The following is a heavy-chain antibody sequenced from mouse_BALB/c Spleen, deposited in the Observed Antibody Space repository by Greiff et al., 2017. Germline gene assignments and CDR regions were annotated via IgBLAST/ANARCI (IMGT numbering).Heavy chain of an antibody. V-gene: IGHV1S34*01. CDR1: GYSFTGYY. D-gene: IGHD2-10*02. CDR3: ARGQYGNYGWFAY. CDR2: ISCYNGAT. Sequence: LVKPGASVKISCKASGYSFTGYYMHWVKQSHGKSLEWIGYISCYNGATSYNKKFKGKATFTVDTSSSTAYMQFNSLTSEDSAVYYCARGQYGNYGWFAYWGQGTLVTVSA. J-gene: IGHJ3*01.